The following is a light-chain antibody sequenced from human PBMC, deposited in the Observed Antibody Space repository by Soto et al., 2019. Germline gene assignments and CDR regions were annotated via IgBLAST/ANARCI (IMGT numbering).Light chain of an antibody. J-gene: IGKJ3*01. V-gene: IGKV3-11*01. CDR3: QKRSNWRFT. CDR2: DAS. Sequence: EIVLTQSPATLSLSPGERATLSCRASQSVSSYLAWYQQKPGQAPRLLIYDASNRATGIPARFSGGGSGTDFTLTISSLEPDDFAVYYCQKRSNWRFTFGPGTRVDIK. CDR1: QSVSSY.